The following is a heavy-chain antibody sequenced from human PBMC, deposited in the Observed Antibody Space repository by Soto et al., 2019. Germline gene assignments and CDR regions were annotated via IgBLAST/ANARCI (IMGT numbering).Heavy chain of an antibody. J-gene: IGHJ4*02. CDR2: MSYDETKK. V-gene: IGHV3-30*18. CDR1: GFSLSSYA. CDR3: AKDRRDGDFMHILVVDF. Sequence: QVQLVESGGGVGQPGGSLRLSCATSGFSLSSYAMHWVRQAPGKGLEWVALMSYDETKKYYADSVKGRFTISGDTSKNTLFLQMNNLRVEDTAVYYCAKDRRDGDFMHILVVDFWGQGALVTVSS. D-gene: IGHD2-15*01.